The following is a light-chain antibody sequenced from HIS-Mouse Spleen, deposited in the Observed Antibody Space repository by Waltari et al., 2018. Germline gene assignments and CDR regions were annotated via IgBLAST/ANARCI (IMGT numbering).Light chain of an antibody. V-gene: IGLV3-10*01. Sequence: SYELTQPPSLSASPGQTARITRSGDALPKKYAYWYQQKAGQDPVLVIYEDSKRPSGIPERFSGSSSGTMATLTISGAQVEDEADYYCYSTDSSGNHRVFGGGTKLTVL. CDR2: EDS. CDR3: YSTDSSGNHRV. CDR1: ALPKKY. J-gene: IGLJ2*01.